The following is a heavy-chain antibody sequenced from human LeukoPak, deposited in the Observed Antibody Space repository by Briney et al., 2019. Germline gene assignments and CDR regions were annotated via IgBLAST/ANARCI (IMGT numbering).Heavy chain of an antibody. CDR3: AKGVWFKGDSSTRGDY. J-gene: IGHJ4*02. CDR1: GFTFSSYA. D-gene: IGHD6-13*01. Sequence: PGGSLRLSCAASGFTFSSYAMSWVRQAPGKGLEWVSGISGSGGSTYYADSVKGRFTISRDNSKNTLYLQMNSLRAEDTAVYYCAKGVWFKGDSSTRGDYWGQGTLVTVSS. CDR2: ISGSGGST. V-gene: IGHV3-23*01.